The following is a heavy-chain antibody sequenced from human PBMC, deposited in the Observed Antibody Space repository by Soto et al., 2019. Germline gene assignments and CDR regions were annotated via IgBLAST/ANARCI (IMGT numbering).Heavy chain of an antibody. CDR1: GYAFTSFG. CDR2: LGTYHGNT. CDR3: ARDRRVGANTGADDI. D-gene: IGHD1-26*01. V-gene: IGHV1-18*01. Sequence: QVQLVQSGAEVKKPGASVKVSCKASGYAFTSFGITWVRQAPGQGLEWMGWLGTYHGNTNYAQKLQGRVTMTRDTSTTTAHMELRSLTSDDTAVYYCARDRRVGANTGADDIWGQGTMVTVSS. J-gene: IGHJ3*02.